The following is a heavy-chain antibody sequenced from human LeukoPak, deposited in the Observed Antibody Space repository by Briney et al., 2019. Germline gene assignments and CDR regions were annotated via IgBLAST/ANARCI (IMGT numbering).Heavy chain of an antibody. CDR3: AKDRGWELLFFDY. CDR2: IRYDGSIQ. V-gene: IGHV3-30*02. J-gene: IGHJ4*02. Sequence: GGSLRLSCAASGFTFRNYGIHWVRQAPGKGLEWVAFIRYDGSIQYYADSVKGRFTTSRDNSKNTLYLQMNSLRAEDTAVYYCAKDRGWELLFFDYWGQGTLVTVSS. CDR1: GFTFRNYG. D-gene: IGHD1-26*01.